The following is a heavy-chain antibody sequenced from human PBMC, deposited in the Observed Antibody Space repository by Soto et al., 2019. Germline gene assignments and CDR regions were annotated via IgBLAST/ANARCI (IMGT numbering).Heavy chain of an antibody. CDR2: IDPSDSQS. CDR3: ARHTKGSSGWYQYYYYGMDV. D-gene: IGHD6-19*01. V-gene: IGHV5-10-1*01. CDR1: GYSFSNHL. J-gene: IGHJ6*02. Sequence: GESLKISCQGSGYSFSNHLITWVRRVPGKGLEWMGRIDPSDSQSIYNPSFQGHVAMSADKSTSRVYLQWSSLKASDTAMYYCARHTKGSSGWYQYYYYGMDVWGQGTTVTVSS.